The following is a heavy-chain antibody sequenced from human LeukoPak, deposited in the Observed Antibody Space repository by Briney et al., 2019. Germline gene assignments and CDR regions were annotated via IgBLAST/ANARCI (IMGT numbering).Heavy chain of an antibody. CDR3: AKNGAPAEYIQH. J-gene: IGHJ1*01. D-gene: IGHD2-8*01. V-gene: IGHV3-23*01. CDR2: ITGSGDRT. CDR1: RFTFSDYY. Sequence: GGSLRLSCAASRFTFSDYYMSWVRQAPGKGLEWVSGITGSGDRTYYADSVKGRFTIYRDNSKNTLYLQMNSLRAEDTAVYYCAKNGAPAEYIQHWGQGTLVTVSS.